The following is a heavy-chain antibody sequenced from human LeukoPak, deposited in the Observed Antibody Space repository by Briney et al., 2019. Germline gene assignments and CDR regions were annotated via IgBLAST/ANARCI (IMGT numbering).Heavy chain of an antibody. Sequence: ASVKVSCKASGGTFSSYTISWVRQAPRQGLEWMGWMNSNSGNTDYAQKFPGRVTITSNSSQSTAYLELSSLRSEDTAVYYCARGETYYDFWSGYWSGPDTRKYFQHWGQGTLVTVSS. CDR2: MNSNSGNT. V-gene: IGHV1-8*03. CDR3: ARGETYYDFWSGYWSGPDTRKYFQH. J-gene: IGHJ1*01. D-gene: IGHD3-3*01. CDR1: GGTFSSYT.